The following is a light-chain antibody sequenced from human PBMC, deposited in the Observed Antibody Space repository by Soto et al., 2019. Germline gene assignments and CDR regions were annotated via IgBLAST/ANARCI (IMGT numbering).Light chain of an antibody. V-gene: IGLV2-8*01. J-gene: IGLJ2*01. CDR1: SSDVGGYNY. CDR2: EVS. CDR3: SSYAGSNNPVI. Sequence: QSVLTQLPSASGSPGQSVTISCTGTSSDVGGYNYVSWYQQHPGKAPKFLIFEVSRRPSGVPDRFSGSKSGNTASLTVSGLQVDDEADYYCSSYAGSNNPVIFGGGTKLTVL.